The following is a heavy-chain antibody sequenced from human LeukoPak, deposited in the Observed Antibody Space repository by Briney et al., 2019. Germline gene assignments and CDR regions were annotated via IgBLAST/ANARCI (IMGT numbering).Heavy chain of an antibody. CDR1: GFTFSNYW. Sequence: GGPLRLSCAASGFTFSNYWMSWVRQAPGKGLEWVANIKQDGSEKYYVDSVKGRFTISRDNAKNSLYLQMNSLRAEDTAVYYCARGGLGRSDYWGQGTLVTVSS. CDR2: IKQDGSEK. V-gene: IGHV3-7*01. J-gene: IGHJ4*02. D-gene: IGHD7-27*01. CDR3: ARGGLGRSDY.